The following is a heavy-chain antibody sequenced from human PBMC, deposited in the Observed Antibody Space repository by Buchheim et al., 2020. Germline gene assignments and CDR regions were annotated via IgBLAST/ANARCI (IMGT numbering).Heavy chain of an antibody. CDR2: IKQDGSEK. CDR1: GFTFSPYW. D-gene: IGHD3-10*01. CDR3: ARERYYGSWSPFDY. Sequence: EVQLVESGGGLVQPGGSLRLSCAASGFTFSPYWMSWVRQAPGKGLEWVANIKQDGSEKYYVGSVKGRFTISRDNAKNSLYLQMNGQRAEDTAVYYCARERYYGSWSPFDYWGQGTL. V-gene: IGHV3-7*03. J-gene: IGHJ4*02.